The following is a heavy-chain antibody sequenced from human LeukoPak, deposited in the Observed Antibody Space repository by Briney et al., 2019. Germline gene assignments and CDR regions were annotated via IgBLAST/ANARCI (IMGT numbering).Heavy chain of an antibody. CDR1: GFTFTDYY. CDR3: ATDGGNHNFDC. J-gene: IGHJ4*02. V-gene: IGHV1-2*06. Sequence: APVKVSCKASGFTFTDYYLHWVRQAPGQGLEWMGRIILNGGATSYAQKFQGRVTLTWDTSISTAYMELIRQTSDDTAVYYCATDGGNHNFDCWGQGTLVTVSS. CDR2: IILNGGAT. D-gene: IGHD1-14*01.